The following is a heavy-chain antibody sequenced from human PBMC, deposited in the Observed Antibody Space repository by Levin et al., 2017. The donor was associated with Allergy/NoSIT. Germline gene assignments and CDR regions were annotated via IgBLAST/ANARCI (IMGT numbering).Heavy chain of an antibody. Sequence: GGSLRLSCSASGFSFSDYGMHWVRQAPDSGLEWVTLITSDGTNKFYADSVKGRFIISRDNSRNLLFLQLNSLRPEDTAVYYCASRGSCDLWGQGTLVTVSS. V-gene: IGHV3-30*03. J-gene: IGHJ5*02. CDR2: ITSDGTNK. D-gene: IGHD3-10*01. CDR1: GFSFSDYG. CDR3: ASRGSCDL.